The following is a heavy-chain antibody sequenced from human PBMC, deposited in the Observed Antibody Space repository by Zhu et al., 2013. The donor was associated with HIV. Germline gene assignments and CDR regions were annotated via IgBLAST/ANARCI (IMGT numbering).Heavy chain of an antibody. CDR1: GYTFTNYG. V-gene: IGHV1-18*01. CDR2: ISGFNGNT. Sequence: QAQLVQSGEQVKKPGASVKVSCKASGYTFTNYGITWVRQAPGQGLEWMGWISGFNGNTNYAQRFQGRVTMTTDTSTSTAYMELTSLISDDTAVYYCVRDDGHTGYYYAMDVWGQGTTGHRLL. CDR3: VRDDGHTGYYYAMDV. J-gene: IGHJ6*02. D-gene: IGHD4-17*01.